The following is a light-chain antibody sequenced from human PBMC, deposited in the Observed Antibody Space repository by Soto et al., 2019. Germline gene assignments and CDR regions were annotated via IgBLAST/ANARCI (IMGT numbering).Light chain of an antibody. CDR2: GAS. CDR3: QQYGNSPQT. J-gene: IGKJ1*01. V-gene: IGKV3-20*01. CDR1: QSVSSTY. Sequence: EIVLTQSPGTLSLSPGERATLSCRASQSVSSTYLAWYQHKPGQAPRLLIYGASYRATGIPDRFSGSGSGTDFTLTISRLDPEDFAVYCCQQYGNSPQTFGQGTKVEIK.